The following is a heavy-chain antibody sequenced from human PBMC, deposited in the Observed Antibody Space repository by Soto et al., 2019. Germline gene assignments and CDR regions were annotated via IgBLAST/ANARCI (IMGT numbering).Heavy chain of an antibody. CDR3: ARGLLQWLTSYGMDV. CDR2: ISYDGSNK. J-gene: IGHJ6*02. D-gene: IGHD6-19*01. Sequence: HPGGSLRLSCAASGFTFSSYAMHWVRQAPGKGLEWVAVISYDGSNKYYADSVKGRFTISRDNSKNTLYLQMNSLRAEDTAVYYRARGLLQWLTSYGMDVWGQGTTVTVSS. CDR1: GFTFSSYA. V-gene: IGHV3-30-3*01.